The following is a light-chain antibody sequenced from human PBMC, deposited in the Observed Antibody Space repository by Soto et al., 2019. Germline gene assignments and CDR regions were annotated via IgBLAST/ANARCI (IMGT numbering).Light chain of an antibody. CDR2: GAS. V-gene: IGKV4-1*01. Sequence: DIVMTQSPDSLAVSLGERATINCKSSQSLLYISNNQNYLGWYQQKPGQPPKLLIYGASTRESGVPDRFSGSGSGTDFTLTISSLQAEDFAVYYCQQRTDRPPWTFGQGTKVDIK. CDR1: QSLLYISNNQNY. J-gene: IGKJ1*01. CDR3: QQRTDRPPWT.